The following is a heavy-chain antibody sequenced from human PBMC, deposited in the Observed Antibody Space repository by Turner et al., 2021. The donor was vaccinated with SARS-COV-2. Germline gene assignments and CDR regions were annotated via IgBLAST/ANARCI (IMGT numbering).Heavy chain of an antibody. CDR1: GYTFTAYY. Sequence: QVQLVQSGAEVKKPGASVKVSCKASGYTFTAYYMHWLRQAPGQGLEGMGWINPNSGGTNYAQQFQVSVTMTWDTSISTAYMELSRLRSDDTAVYYCARSRYTYGSYYYYGMDVWGQGTTVTVSS. CDR3: ARSRYTYGSYYYYGMDV. V-gene: IGHV1-2*02. CDR2: INPNSGGT. J-gene: IGHJ6*02. D-gene: IGHD5-18*01.